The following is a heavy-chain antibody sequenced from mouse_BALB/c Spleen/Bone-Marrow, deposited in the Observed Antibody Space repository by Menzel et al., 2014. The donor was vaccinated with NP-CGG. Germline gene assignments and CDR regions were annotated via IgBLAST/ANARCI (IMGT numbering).Heavy chain of an antibody. CDR1: GYAFTNYL. D-gene: IGHD1-1*01. CDR2: IDPRSGGT. CDR3: ARGGITTVVPYSMDY. V-gene: IGHV1-54*03. J-gene: IGHJ4*01. Sequence: VQLQQSGAELVRPGTSVKVSCKASGYAFTNYLIEWVKQRPGQGLEWIGVIDPRSGGTDYNEKFKGKAPLTADKSSSTAYMQLNSLTSGDSAVYFCARGGITTVVPYSMDYWGQGTSVTGSS.